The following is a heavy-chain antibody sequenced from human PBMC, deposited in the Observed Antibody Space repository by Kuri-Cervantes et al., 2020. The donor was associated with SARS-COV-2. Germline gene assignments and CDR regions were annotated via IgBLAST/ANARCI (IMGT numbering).Heavy chain of an antibody. CDR2: IDSSSYYI. J-gene: IGHJ4*02. CDR3: AREEGGELGEAFDY. V-gene: IGHV3-21*01. CDR1: GFTFSGYS. D-gene: IGHD7-27*01. Sequence: GGSLRLSCAASGFTFSGYSMNWIRQAPGKGLEWVASIDSSSYYIYHADSVKGRLTISRDNAKTSPYLQMNSLKPEDTAVYYCAREEGGELGEAFDYWGQGALVTVSS.